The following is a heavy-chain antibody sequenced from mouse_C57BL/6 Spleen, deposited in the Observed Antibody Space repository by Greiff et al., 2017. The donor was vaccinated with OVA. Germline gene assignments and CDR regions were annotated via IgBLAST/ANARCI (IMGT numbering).Heavy chain of an antibody. CDR3: ARGSTMVTTTGWVDLRVDD. Sequence: QVHVKQPGAELVKPGASVKLSCKASGYTSTSYWMHWVKQRPGQGLEWIGMIHPNSGSTNYNEKFKSKATLTVDKSSSTAYMQLSSLTSEDSAVYYCARGSTMVTTTGWVDLRVDDWGQGTTLTVSS. CDR1: GYTSTSYW. V-gene: IGHV1-64*01. D-gene: IGHD2-2*01. J-gene: IGHJ2*01. CDR2: IHPNSGST.